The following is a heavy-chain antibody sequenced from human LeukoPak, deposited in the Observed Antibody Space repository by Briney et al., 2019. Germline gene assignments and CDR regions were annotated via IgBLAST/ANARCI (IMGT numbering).Heavy chain of an antibody. D-gene: IGHD6-6*01. J-gene: IGHJ4*02. V-gene: IGHV3-7*01. CDR2: IKQDGSEK. CDR1: GFTVSGNH. Sequence: PGGSLRLSCAASGFTVSGNHMNWVRQAPGKGLEWVANIKQDGSEKYYVDSVKGRFTISRDNAKNSLYLQMNSLRAEDTAVYYCARGAARLTFDYWGQGTLVTVSS. CDR3: ARGAARLTFDY.